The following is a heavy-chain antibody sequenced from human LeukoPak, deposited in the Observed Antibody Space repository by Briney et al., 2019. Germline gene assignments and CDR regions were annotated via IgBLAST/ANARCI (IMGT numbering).Heavy chain of an antibody. Sequence: PSQTLSLTCTVSGGSISSGGYYWSWIRQHPGKGLEWIGYIYYSGSTYYNPSLKSRVTISVDTSKNQFSLKLSSVTAADTAVYYCARAETVKYYYGTDVWGQGTTVTVSS. CDR1: GGSISSGGYY. D-gene: IGHD4-11*01. CDR3: ARAETVKYYYGTDV. CDR2: IYYSGST. J-gene: IGHJ6*02. V-gene: IGHV4-31*03.